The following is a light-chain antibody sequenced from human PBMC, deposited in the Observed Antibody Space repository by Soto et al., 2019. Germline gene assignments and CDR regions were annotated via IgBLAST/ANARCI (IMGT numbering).Light chain of an antibody. CDR3: QQYKNWPRT. V-gene: IGKV3-15*01. Sequence: EIVMTQSPATLSVSPGERATLSCRACQSVSSNLAWYQQKPGQAPRLLIYGASARATDIPARFSGSGSGTEFTLTISSLQSEDFVVYYCQQYKNWPRTFGQGTRVEIK. CDR1: QSVSSN. CDR2: GAS. J-gene: IGKJ1*01.